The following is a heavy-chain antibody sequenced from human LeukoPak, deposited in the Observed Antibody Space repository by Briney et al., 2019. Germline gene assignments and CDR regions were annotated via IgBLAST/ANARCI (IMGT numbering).Heavy chain of an antibody. CDR1: GFTFSNYW. CDR2: INPDGSTI. Sequence: GGSLRLSCAASGFTFSNYWVHWVRQAPGKGLVWVSRINPDGSTINYADSVKGRLTISRDNAKNTLYLQMNSLRAEDTAVYYCATAGNYRFDYWGEGTLVTVSS. CDR3: ATAGNYRFDY. V-gene: IGHV3-74*01. D-gene: IGHD1-7*01. J-gene: IGHJ4*02.